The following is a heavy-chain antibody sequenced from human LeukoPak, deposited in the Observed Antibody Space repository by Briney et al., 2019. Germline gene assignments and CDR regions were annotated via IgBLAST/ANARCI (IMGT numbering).Heavy chain of an antibody. D-gene: IGHD2-2*01. CDR3: ARFITGVVPAAIPAAFDYYYYGMDV. Sequence: SETLSLTCTVPGGSISSSSYYWGWIRQPPGKRLEWIGSIYYSGSTYYNPSLKSRVTISVDTSKNQFSLKLSSVTAADTAVYYCARFITGVVPAAIPAAFDYYYYGMDVWGQGTTVTVSS. CDR2: IYYSGST. V-gene: IGHV4-39*01. CDR1: GGSISSSSYY. J-gene: IGHJ6*02.